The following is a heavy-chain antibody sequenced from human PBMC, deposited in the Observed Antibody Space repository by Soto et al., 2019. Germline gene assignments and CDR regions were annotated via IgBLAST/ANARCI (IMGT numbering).Heavy chain of an antibody. J-gene: IGHJ4*02. D-gene: IGHD1-1*01. CDR2: ISGDGSST. CDR1: GFTFSDYW. V-gene: IGHV3-74*01. CDR3: ARGIGYSAQDY. Sequence: GGSLRLSCAASGFTFSDYWMHWVRQVPGKGLVWVSRISGDGSSTSYADSVKGRFTISRDNAKNTLYVQMNSLRAEDTAVYYCARGIGYSAQDYWGQGTPVTVPQ.